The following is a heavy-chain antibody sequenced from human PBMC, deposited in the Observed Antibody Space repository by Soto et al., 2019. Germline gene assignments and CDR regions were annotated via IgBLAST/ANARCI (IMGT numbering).Heavy chain of an antibody. CDR3: ARGDIGGGPYYFAMDV. J-gene: IGHJ6*02. V-gene: IGHV3-30-3*01. D-gene: IGHD2-15*01. CDR2: ISYDGITK. CDR1: EFTFSSYA. Sequence: GGSLRLSCAASEFTFSSYAMHWVRQAPGKGLEWVAVISYDGITKYYADSVKGRFTISRDNSKNTLFLQMNSLRPEDTAVYLCARGDIGGGPYYFAMDVWGLGTTVTVSS.